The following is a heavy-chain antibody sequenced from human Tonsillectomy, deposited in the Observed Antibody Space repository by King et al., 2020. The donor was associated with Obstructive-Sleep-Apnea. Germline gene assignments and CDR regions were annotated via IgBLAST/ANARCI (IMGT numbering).Heavy chain of an antibody. D-gene: IGHD3-10*01. Sequence: VQLVESGGGVVQPGRSLRLSCAASGFTFSSYAMYWFRQAPGKGLEWVAVISFVGIIKYYADSVKGRFTNSKDNSKNTLYLQMNSLRAEDTAVYYCAGGEGWGQGTLVTVSS. CDR2: ISFVGIIK. CDR1: GFTFSSYA. J-gene: IGHJ4*02. CDR3: AGGEG. V-gene: IGHV3-30*04.